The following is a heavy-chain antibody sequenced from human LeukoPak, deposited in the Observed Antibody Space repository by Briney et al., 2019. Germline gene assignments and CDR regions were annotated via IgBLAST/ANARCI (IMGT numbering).Heavy chain of an antibody. V-gene: IGHV3-23*01. J-gene: IGHJ3*02. CDR3: AKDEPKMATPRAYAFDI. Sequence: PGGSLRLSCAASGFTFSSYAMSWVRQAPGKGLEWVSAISGSGGSTYYADSVKGRFTISRDNSKNTLYLQMNSLRAEDTAVYYCAKDEPKMATPRAYAFDIWGQGTMVTVSS. CDR2: ISGSGGST. CDR1: GFTFSSYA. D-gene: IGHD5-24*01.